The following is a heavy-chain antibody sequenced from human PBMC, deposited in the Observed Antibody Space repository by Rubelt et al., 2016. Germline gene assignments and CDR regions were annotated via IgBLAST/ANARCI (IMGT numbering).Heavy chain of an antibody. V-gene: IGHV3-64*04. D-gene: IGHD2-2*01. CDR2: IVDNGGTT. CDR1: GFTFRSCA. Sequence: ECGGGLVQPGGSLRLSCSASGFTFRSCAMHWVRQAPGKGLEYVSAIVDNGGTTYYADSVKGRFTISRDNSKNTLYMQMNSLRAEDTAVYYCAKGPRIVPAAFYFDYWGQGTLVTVSS. J-gene: IGHJ4*02. CDR3: AKGPRIVPAAFYFDY.